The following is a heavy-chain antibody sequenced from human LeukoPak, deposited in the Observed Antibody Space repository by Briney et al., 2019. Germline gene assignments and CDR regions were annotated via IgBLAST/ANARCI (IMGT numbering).Heavy chain of an antibody. Sequence: GGSLRLSCAASGFTFDDYAMHWVRQAPGKGLEWVSGISWNSGSIGYADSVMGRFTISRDNAKNSLYLQMNSLRAEDTAVYYCARVVPRYWYFDLWGRGTLVTVSS. CDR3: ARVVPRYWYFDL. D-gene: IGHD2-21*01. J-gene: IGHJ2*01. V-gene: IGHV3-9*01. CDR1: GFTFDDYA. CDR2: ISWNSGSI.